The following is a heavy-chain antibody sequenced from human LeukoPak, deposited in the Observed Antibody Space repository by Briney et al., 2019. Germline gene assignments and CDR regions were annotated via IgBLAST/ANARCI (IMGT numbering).Heavy chain of an antibody. CDR2: IYPGDSDT. J-gene: IGHJ5*02. Sequence: GESLKISCKGPGYNFANYWIGWVRQMPGKGLEWMGIIYPGDSDTRYSPSFQGQVTISADKSINTAYLQWSSLKASDSAIYYCARRGGAAEWFDPWGQGTLVTVSS. V-gene: IGHV5-51*01. CDR3: ARRGGAAEWFDP. CDR1: GYNFANYW. D-gene: IGHD2-15*01.